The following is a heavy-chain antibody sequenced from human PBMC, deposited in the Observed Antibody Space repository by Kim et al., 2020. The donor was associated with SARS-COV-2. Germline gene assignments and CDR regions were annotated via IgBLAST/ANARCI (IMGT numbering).Heavy chain of an antibody. D-gene: IGHD6-19*01. J-gene: IGHJ6*02. CDR3: AFPAYSSGWYPGYYYGMDV. Sequence: GGSLRLSCAASGFTFSSYSMNWVRQAPGKGLEWVSSISSSSSYIYYADSVKGRFTISRDNAKNSLYLQMNSLRAEDTAVYYCAFPAYSSGWYPGYYYGMDVWGQGTTVTVSS. CDR2: ISSSSSYI. CDR1: GFTFSSYS. V-gene: IGHV3-21*01.